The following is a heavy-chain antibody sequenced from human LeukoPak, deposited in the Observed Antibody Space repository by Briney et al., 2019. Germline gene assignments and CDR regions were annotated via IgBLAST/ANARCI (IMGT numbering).Heavy chain of an antibody. CDR3: ARQGTSPWFDP. CDR2: IDPSDSYT. CDR1: GYSFTSYW. D-gene: IGHD3-10*01. Sequence: GESLKISCKGSGYSFTSYWISWVRQMPGRGLEWMGTIDPSDSYTNYSPSFQGHVTISADKSISTAYLQWSSLKASDTAMYYCARQGTSPWFDPWGQGTLVTVSS. J-gene: IGHJ5*02. V-gene: IGHV5-10-1*01.